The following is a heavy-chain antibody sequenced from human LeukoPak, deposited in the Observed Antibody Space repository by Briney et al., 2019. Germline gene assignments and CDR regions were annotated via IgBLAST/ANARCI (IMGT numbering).Heavy chain of an antibody. CDR2: ISSSGFST. J-gene: IGHJ4*02. V-gene: IGHV3-11*01. Sequence: PGRSLRLSCAASGFNFSDYYMSWIRQAPGKGLEWVSYISSSGFSTYYAGSVKGRFTISRDNARNSLYLQMNSLAPEDTALYYCARGKRRFDYWGQGTLVSVSS. CDR1: GFNFSDYY. CDR3: ARGKRRFDY.